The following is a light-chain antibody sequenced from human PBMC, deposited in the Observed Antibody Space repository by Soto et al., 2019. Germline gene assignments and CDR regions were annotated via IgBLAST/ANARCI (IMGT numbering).Light chain of an antibody. CDR1: SSDVGGYDY. CDR2: EVS. CDR3: SSYAGSNTVHVV. Sequence: QSALTQPPSASGSPGQSVTISCTGTSSDVGGYDYVSWYQHHPGKAPKLLIYEVSKRPSGVPDRFSGCKSGNSASLTVSGLQAEDGADYYCSSYAGSNTVHVVFGGGTKLTVL. J-gene: IGLJ2*01. V-gene: IGLV2-8*01.